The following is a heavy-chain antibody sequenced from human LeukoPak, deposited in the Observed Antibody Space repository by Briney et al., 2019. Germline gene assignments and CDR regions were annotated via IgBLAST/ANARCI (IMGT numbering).Heavy chain of an antibody. CDR1: GGSISSYY. J-gene: IGHJ4*02. CDR2: IYTSGST. CDR3: ARDPKAHYYGSGSYTL. D-gene: IGHD3-10*01. V-gene: IGHV4-4*07. Sequence: SETLSLTCTVSGGSISSYYWSWIRQPAGKGLEWIGRIYTSGSTNYNPSLKSRVTMSVDTSKNQFSLKLSSVTAADTAVYYGARDPKAHYYGSGSYTLWGQGTLVTVSS.